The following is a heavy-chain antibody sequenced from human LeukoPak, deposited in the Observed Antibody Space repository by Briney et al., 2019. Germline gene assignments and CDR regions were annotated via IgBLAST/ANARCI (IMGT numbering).Heavy chain of an antibody. V-gene: IGHV1-8*01. CDR2: MNPNSGNT. D-gene: IGHD3-22*01. Sequence: GASVKVSCKASGYTFTSYDINWVRQATGQGLEWMGWMNPNSGNTGYAQKFQGRVTMTRNTSISTAYMELSSLRSEDTAVYYCARVSGSPFDYDSSGYYYGYYMDVWGKGTTVTVSS. CDR1: GYTFTSYD. J-gene: IGHJ6*03. CDR3: ARVSGSPFDYDSSGYYYGYYMDV.